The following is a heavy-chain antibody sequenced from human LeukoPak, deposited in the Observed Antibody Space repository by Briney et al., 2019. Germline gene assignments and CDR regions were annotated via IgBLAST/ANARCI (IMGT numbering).Heavy chain of an antibody. Sequence: PGGPLRFPCAASGFTFSSYGMHWVRQAPGKGLGGGAFIRYDGSNKYYAVSEKGRFTISRDNSKTTLYLQRNRLSAAATAVYSRAKHMRHKLYNLNAVDLGGQGHLVTVP. D-gene: IGHD1-14*01. CDR3: AKHMRHKLYNLNAVDL. V-gene: IGHV3-30*02. CDR2: IRYDGSNK. CDR1: GFTFSSYG. J-gene: IGHJ1*01.